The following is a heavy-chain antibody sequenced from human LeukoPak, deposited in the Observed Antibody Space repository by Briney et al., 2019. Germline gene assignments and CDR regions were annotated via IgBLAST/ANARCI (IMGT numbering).Heavy chain of an antibody. CDR3: AKWGSGAFDI. Sequence: AGGSLRLSCAASGFKFDDYAMHWVRQAPGKGLEWVSGISWNSGSIGYADSVKGRFTISRDNAKNSLYLQMNSLRAEDMALYYCAKWGSGAFDIWGQGTMVTVSS. CDR1: GFKFDDYA. CDR2: ISWNSGSI. J-gene: IGHJ3*02. V-gene: IGHV3-9*03. D-gene: IGHD3-16*01.